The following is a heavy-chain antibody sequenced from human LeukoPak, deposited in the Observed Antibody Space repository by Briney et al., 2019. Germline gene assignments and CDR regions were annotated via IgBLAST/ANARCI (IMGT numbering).Heavy chain of an antibody. CDR3: ARVPVSGPGARFDY. CDR2: ISAYSVNT. J-gene: IGHJ4*02. D-gene: IGHD4-11*01. V-gene: IGHV1-18*01. Sequence: GASVKVSCKASGYTFTSYGISWVRQAPGQGLEWMGWISAYSVNTNDAQKLQGRVTMTTDTSTTTAYMELRSLRSDDTAVYYCARVPVSGPGARFDYWGRGTLVTVSS. CDR1: GYTFTSYG.